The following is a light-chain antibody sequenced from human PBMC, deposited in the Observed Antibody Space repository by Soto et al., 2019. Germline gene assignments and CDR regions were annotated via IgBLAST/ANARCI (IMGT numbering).Light chain of an antibody. V-gene: IGKV1-39*01. CDR2: GAS. CDR3: QQSYITLYS. Sequence: DIQMTQSPSSLSASVGDRVTITCRAIQSISTNLSWYQKKPGKAPKLLISGASSLQSGVPSRLSGSGSGSDFSLTISRLQPEECAIYFCQQSYITLYSFGQGKNLEIK. J-gene: IGKJ2*03. CDR1: QSISTN.